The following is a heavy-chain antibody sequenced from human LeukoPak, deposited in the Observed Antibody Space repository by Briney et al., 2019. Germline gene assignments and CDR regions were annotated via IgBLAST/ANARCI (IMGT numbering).Heavy chain of an antibody. V-gene: IGHV3-21*01. CDR3: ARAPFKDGMDV. CDR1: GFTFSSYS. J-gene: IGHJ6*02. CDR2: ISSSTSYI. Sequence: PGGSLRLSCAASGFTFSSYSMNWVRQAPGKGLEWVSSISSSTSYIYYADSVKGRFTISRDNAKNSLYLQMNSLRAEDTAVYYCARAPFKDGMDVWGQGTTVTVSS.